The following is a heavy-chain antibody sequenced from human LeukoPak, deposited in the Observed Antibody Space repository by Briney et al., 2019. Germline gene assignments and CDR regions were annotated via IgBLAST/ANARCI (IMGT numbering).Heavy chain of an antibody. CDR2: IYTGGGT. Sequence: GGSLRLSCAASEPIVSGNYMTWLRQAPGKGLEWLSVIYTGGGTYYADSVKGRFTISRDTSKTTVYLQMNILRGDDTAIYYCAHYDFWSDHALDIWGQGTMVTVSS. CDR1: EPIVSGNY. D-gene: IGHD3-3*01. V-gene: IGHV3-66*01. J-gene: IGHJ3*02. CDR3: AHYDFWSDHALDI.